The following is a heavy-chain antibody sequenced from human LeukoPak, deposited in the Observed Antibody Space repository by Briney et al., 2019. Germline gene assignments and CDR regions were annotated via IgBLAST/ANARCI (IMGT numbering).Heavy chain of an antibody. CDR1: GFTFSSYG. Sequence: GGSLRLSCAASGFTFSSYGMHWVRQAPGKGLEWVAFIRYDGSNKYYADSVKGRFTISRDNSKNTLYLQMNSLRAEDTAVYYCAWGYCGGGSCYSFDYWGQGNLVTVS. D-gene: IGHD2-15*01. CDR3: AWGYCGGGSCYSFDY. CDR2: IRYDGSNK. J-gene: IGHJ4*02. V-gene: IGHV3-30*02.